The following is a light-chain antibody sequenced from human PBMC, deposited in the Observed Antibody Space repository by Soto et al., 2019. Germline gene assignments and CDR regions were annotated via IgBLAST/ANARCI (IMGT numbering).Light chain of an antibody. J-gene: IGKJ5*01. CDR1: QGISSY. V-gene: IGKV1-9*01. CDR2: ATS. Sequence: DIQLTQSPSFLSASVGDRVTNTCRASQGISSYLDWYQQKPGKAPKLLIYATSTLQSGVPSRFGVSGSGTEFTLTIRSLQTEDFATYYCQQLDSYPISFGQGTRLEI. CDR3: QQLDSYPIS.